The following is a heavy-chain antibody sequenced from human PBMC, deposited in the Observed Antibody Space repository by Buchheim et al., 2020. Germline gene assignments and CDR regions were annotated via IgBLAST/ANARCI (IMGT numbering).Heavy chain of an antibody. CDR1: GFTFSSYG. J-gene: IGHJ6*02. D-gene: IGHD1-7*01. Sequence: QVQLVESGGGVVQPGRSLRLSCAASGFTFSSYGMHWVRQAPGKGLEWVAVISYDGSNKYYADSVKGRFTISRDNSKNTLYLQMNSLRAEDTAVYYCAKVGGTTSPFWVTADYYGMDVWGQGTTGTVSS. CDR2: ISYDGSNK. V-gene: IGHV3-30*18. CDR3: AKVGGTTSPFWVTADYYGMDV.